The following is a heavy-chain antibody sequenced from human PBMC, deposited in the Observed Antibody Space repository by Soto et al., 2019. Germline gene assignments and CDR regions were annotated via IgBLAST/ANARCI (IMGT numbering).Heavy chain of an antibody. CDR1: GGTFSSYA. V-gene: IGHV1-69*01. CDR3: ARDLKYYDFWSGYQYNWFDP. J-gene: IGHJ5*02. D-gene: IGHD3-3*01. CDR2: IIPIFGTA. Sequence: QVQLVQSGAEVKKPGSSVKVSCKASGGTFSSYATSWVRQAPGQGLEWMGGIIPIFGTANYAQKFQGRVTITADESTSTAYMELSSLRSEDTAVYYCARDLKYYDFWSGYQYNWFDPWGQGTLVTVSS.